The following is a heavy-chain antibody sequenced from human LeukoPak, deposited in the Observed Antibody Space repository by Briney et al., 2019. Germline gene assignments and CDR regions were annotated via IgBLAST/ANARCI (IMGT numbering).Heavy chain of an antibody. J-gene: IGHJ4*02. CDR3: ARDQEYSYGYGRN. V-gene: IGHV4-38-2*02. CDR1: GYSLSSGYY. CDR2: FYHSGDT. Sequence: SETLSLTCTVSGYSLSSGYYWGWIRQPPGKGLEWIGSFYHSGDTYYNPSLKSRVTISVDTSKNQFSLNLRSVTAADTAVYFCARDQEYSYGYGRNWGQGTLVTVSS. D-gene: IGHD5-18*01.